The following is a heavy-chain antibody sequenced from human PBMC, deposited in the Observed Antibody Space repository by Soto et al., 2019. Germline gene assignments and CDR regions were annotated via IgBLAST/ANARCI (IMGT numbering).Heavy chain of an antibody. CDR1: GGSINSYY. CDR2: IYYSGNT. V-gene: IGHV4-59*08. CDR3: GTVQRTTSFYFDY. Sequence: SETLSLTCTVSGGSINSYYWSWIRQPPEKGLEWIGYIYYSGNTNYNPSLKSRVTISVDTSKNQFSLKLSSVTAADTAVYYCGTVQRTTSFYFDYWGQGTLVTVSS. J-gene: IGHJ4*02. D-gene: IGHD1-1*01.